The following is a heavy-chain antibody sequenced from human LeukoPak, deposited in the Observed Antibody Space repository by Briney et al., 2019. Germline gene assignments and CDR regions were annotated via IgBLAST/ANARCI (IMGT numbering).Heavy chain of an antibody. Sequence: PSETLSLTCAVYGGSFSGYYWSWIRQPPGKGLEWIGEINHSGSTNYNPSLKSRVTISVDTSKNQFSLKLSSVTAADTAVYYCARVIPHYDILTGYYTEYYFDYWGQGTLVTVSS. CDR1: GGSFSGYY. J-gene: IGHJ4*02. D-gene: IGHD3-9*01. CDR3: ARVIPHYDILTGYYTEYYFDY. CDR2: INHSGST. V-gene: IGHV4-34*01.